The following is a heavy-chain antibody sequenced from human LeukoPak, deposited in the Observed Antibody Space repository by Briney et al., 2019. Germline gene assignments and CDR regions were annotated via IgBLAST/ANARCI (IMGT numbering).Heavy chain of an antibody. CDR3: ARDGYYDSSGYYHEDYYYYMDV. CDR1: GFTFSSYS. Sequence: PGGSLRLSCAASGFTFSSYSMNWVRQAPGKGLEWVSYISSSSSTIYYADSVKGRFTISRDNAKNSLYLQMNSLRAEDTAVYYCARDGYYDSSGYYHEDYYYYMDVWGKGTTVTVSS. V-gene: IGHV3-48*01. J-gene: IGHJ6*03. D-gene: IGHD3-22*01. CDR2: ISSSSSTI.